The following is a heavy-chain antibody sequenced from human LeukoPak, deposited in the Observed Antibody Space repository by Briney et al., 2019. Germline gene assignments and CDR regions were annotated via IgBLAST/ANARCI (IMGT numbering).Heavy chain of an antibody. CDR1: GGTFSASP. Sequence: ASVKVSCKASGGTFSASPFSWVRQAPGQGLEWMGGIIPKLGTAHYAQRFQGRVSITADTSTRTVFMEVSSLRSEDTAIYYCGSWAGSASEDFWSGPLDYWGQGTLVTVSS. CDR3: GSWAGSASEDFWSGPLDY. CDR2: IIPKLGTA. J-gene: IGHJ4*02. V-gene: IGHV1-69*10. D-gene: IGHD3-3*01.